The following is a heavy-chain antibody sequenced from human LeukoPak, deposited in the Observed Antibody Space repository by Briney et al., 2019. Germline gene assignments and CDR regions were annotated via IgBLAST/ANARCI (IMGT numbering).Heavy chain of an antibody. D-gene: IGHD1-14*01. J-gene: IGHJ5*02. V-gene: IGHV4-38-2*01. CDR1: SYSISDGFL. CDR2: IYHSGTT. CDR3: TRLCHVAGELKVSWFDP. Sequence: SETLSLTCAVSSYSISDGFLWGWIRQPPGRGLEWIASIYHSGTTYYNPSLKSRVTASVDTSKNHFSLNLTSATAADTAVYYCTRLCHVAGELKVSWFDPWGQGTLVTVSS.